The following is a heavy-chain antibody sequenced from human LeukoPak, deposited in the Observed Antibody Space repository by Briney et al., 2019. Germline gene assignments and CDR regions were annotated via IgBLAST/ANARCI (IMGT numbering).Heavy chain of an antibody. CDR2: IYYSGST. Sequence: PSETLSLTCTVSGGSISSYYWSWIRQPPGKGLEWIGYIYYSGSTNYNPSFKSRVTISVDTSKNQFSLKLSSVTAADTAVYYCARHLYSSGWSDYWGQGTLVTVSS. CDR3: ARHLYSSGWSDY. J-gene: IGHJ4*02. V-gene: IGHV4-59*08. D-gene: IGHD6-19*01. CDR1: GGSISSYY.